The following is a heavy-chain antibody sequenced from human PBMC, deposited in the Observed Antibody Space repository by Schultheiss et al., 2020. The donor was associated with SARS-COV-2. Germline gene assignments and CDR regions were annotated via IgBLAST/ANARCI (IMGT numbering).Heavy chain of an antibody. CDR3: ARRGTIHYYYYMDV. D-gene: IGHD1-7*01. J-gene: IGHJ6*03. Sequence: SETLSLTCTVSGGSISSYYWSWIRQPPGKGLEWIGYIYYSGSTNYNPSLKSRVTISVDKSKNQFSLKLSSVTAADTAVYYCARRGTIHYYYYMDVWGKGTTVTVSS. V-gene: IGHV4-59*08. CDR2: IYYSGST. CDR1: GGSISSYY.